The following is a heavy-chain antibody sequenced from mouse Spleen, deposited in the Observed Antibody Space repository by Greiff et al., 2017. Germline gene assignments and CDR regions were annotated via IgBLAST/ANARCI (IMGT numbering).Heavy chain of an antibody. CDR3: ARYDYDERSFDY. CDR1: GYTFTNYW. V-gene: IGHV1-63*02. CDR2: IYPGGGYT. Sequence: SGAELVRPGTSVKISCKASGYTFTNYWLGWVKQRPGHGLEWIGDIYPGGGYTNYNEKFKGKATLTADTSSSTAYMQLSSLTSEDSAVYFCARYDYDERSFDYWGQGTTLTVSS. D-gene: IGHD2-4*01. J-gene: IGHJ2*01.